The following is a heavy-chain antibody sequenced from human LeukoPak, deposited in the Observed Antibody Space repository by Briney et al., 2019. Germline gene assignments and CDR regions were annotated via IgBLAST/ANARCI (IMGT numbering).Heavy chain of an antibody. CDR1: GYTFTSYG. CDR2: ISAYNGYT. D-gene: IGHD4-17*01. V-gene: IGHV1-18*01. J-gene: IGHJ4*02. Sequence: ASVKVSCKASGYTFTSYGISWVRQAPGQGLEWMGWISAYNGYTNYAQKLQGRVTMTTDTSTSTAYMELRSLRSDDTAVYYCASGYLGRAGTTDRLDYWGQGTLVTVSS. CDR3: ASGYLGRAGTTDRLDY.